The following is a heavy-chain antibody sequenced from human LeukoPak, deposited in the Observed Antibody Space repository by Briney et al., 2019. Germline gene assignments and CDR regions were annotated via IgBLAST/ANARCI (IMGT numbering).Heavy chain of an antibody. Sequence: PGGSLRLSCVVSGFSVSNNYIIWVRQAPGNGLERVSVIYGDGRTSHSASVRGRFTISRDNSKNIVSLQMNNLRAEDTAVYYCARGRGLGGFSPYFDYGGQGTLVTVSS. V-gene: IGHV3-53*01. CDR2: IYGDGRT. J-gene: IGHJ4*02. CDR1: GFSVSNNY. D-gene: IGHD3-16*01. CDR3: ARGRGLGGFSPYFDY.